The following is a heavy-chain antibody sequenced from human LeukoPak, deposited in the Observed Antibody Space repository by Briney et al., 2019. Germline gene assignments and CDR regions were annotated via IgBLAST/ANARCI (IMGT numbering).Heavy chain of an antibody. CDR2: IYYSGST. CDR3: ARDGVMTTVTTLKNWFDP. J-gene: IGHJ5*02. CDR1: GGSISSSSYY. V-gene: IGHV4-39*07. Sequence: SETLSLTCTVSGGSISSSSYYWGWIRQPPGKGLEWIGSIYYSGSTYYNPSLKSRVTISVDTSKNQFSLKLSSVTAADTAVYYCARDGVMTTVTTLKNWFDPWGQGTLVTVSP. D-gene: IGHD4-17*01.